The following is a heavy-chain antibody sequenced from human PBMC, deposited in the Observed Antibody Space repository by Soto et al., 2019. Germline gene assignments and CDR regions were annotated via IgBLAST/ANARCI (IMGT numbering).Heavy chain of an antibody. V-gene: IGHV4-4*02. CDR1: SGSISSSNW. J-gene: IGHJ6*03. Sequence: QVQLQESGPGLVKPSGTLSLTCAVSSGSISSSNWWSWVRQPPGKGLEWIGEIYHSGSTNYNPSLKSRVTKSVDKSKNQFSLKLSSVTAADTAVYYCARASYSSSSSYYYMDVWGKGTTVTVSS. CDR2: IYHSGST. CDR3: ARASYSSSSSYYYMDV. D-gene: IGHD6-6*01.